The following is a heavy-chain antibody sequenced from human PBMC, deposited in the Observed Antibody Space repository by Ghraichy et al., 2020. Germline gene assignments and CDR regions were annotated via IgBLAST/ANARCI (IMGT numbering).Heavy chain of an antibody. Sequence: LSLTCVASGFTFSSYWMSWVRQAPGKGLEWVANIKQDGSEIYYVDSVKGRFTISRDNAKNSLYLQMNSLRAEDTAVYYCVRAIGAAGSYWGQGTLVTVSS. CDR2: IKQDGSEI. V-gene: IGHV3-7*04. D-gene: IGHD6-13*01. CDR1: GFTFSSYW. CDR3: VRAIGAAGSY. J-gene: IGHJ4*02.